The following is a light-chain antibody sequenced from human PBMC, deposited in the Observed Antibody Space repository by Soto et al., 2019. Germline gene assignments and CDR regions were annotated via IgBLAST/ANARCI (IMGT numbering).Light chain of an antibody. CDR3: CSYAGSRGLV. CDR1: SSDVGGYNY. Sequence: QSALTQPPSASGSPGQSVTISCTGTSSDVGGYNYVSWYQQHPGKAPKLMIYEVSKRPSGVPDRFSGSKSGNTASLSVSGLQAEDEADYYCCSYAGSRGLVFGGGNKLTVL. J-gene: IGLJ2*01. V-gene: IGLV2-8*01. CDR2: EVS.